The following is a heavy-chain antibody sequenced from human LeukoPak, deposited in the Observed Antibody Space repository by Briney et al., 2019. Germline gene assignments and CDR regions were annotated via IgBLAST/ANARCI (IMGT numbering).Heavy chain of an antibody. J-gene: IGHJ6*03. CDR1: GFTFSSYE. V-gene: IGHV3-48*03. CDR2: ISSSGSTI. D-gene: IGHD6-13*01. CDR3: ARTTGAHSWRTRYYDYYMDV. Sequence: GGSLRLSCAASGFTFSSYEMNWVRQAPGKGLEWVSYISSSGSTIYYADSVKGRFTISRDNAKNSLYLQMNSLRAEDTAVYYCARTTGAHSWRTRYYDYYMDVWGKGTTVTV.